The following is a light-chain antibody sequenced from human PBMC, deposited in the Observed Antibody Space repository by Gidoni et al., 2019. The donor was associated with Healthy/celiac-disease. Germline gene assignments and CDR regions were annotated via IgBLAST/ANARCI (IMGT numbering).Light chain of an antibody. CDR2: WAS. CDR1: QSVLYSSNNKNY. Sequence: DIVMTQSPDSLAGSLGERATINCKSSQSVLYSSNNKNYLAWYQQKPGQPPKLLIYWASTRESGVTDRFSGSGSGTDFTLTISSLQAEDVAVYYCQKYYSTPSFGPGTKVDIK. J-gene: IGKJ3*01. CDR3: QKYYSTPS. V-gene: IGKV4-1*01.